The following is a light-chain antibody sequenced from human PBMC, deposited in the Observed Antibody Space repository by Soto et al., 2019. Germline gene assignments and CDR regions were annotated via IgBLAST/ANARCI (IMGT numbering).Light chain of an antibody. CDR1: NIGGRN. V-gene: IGLV3-21*02. J-gene: IGLJ2*01. Sequence: SYELTQPPSVSVAPGQTARVACGGNNIGGRNVHWYQQKPGQAPVLVVYDDSDRPSGIPERISGSKSGNTAALTISRVEAGDEADYSCQVWDGSSDPVVFGGGTKLTVL. CDR3: QVWDGSSDPVV. CDR2: DDS.